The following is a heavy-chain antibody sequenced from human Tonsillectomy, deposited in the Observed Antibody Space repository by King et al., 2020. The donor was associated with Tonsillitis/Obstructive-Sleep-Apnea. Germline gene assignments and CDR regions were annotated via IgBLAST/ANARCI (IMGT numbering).Heavy chain of an antibody. Sequence: VQLVESGGGLVQPGGSLRLSCAASGFTFRSYAMSWVRQAPGKGLQWVSGISDSDGTTYYADSVKGRVSISRDNSKDTLSLQINSLRPEVTAIYYFAKDSLMLCRGLSCHSFDIWGQGTRVTVSS. D-gene: IGHD3-10*01. CDR3: AKDSLMLCRGLSCHSFDI. J-gene: IGHJ3*02. V-gene: IGHV3-23*04. CDR1: GFTFRSYA. CDR2: ISDSDGTT.